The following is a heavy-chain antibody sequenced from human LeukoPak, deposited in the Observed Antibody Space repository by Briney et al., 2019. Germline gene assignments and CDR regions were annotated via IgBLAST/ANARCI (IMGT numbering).Heavy chain of an antibody. V-gene: IGHV4-39*07. J-gene: IGHJ4*02. D-gene: IGHD5-12*01. CDR3: ARGFIGYSGYFFDY. CDR2: IYYSGST. CDR1: GGSISSSSYY. Sequence: SETLSLTCTVSGGSISSSSYYWGWIRQPPGKGLEWIGSIYYSGSTYYNPSLKSRVTISVDTSKNQFSLKLSSVTAADTAVYYCARGFIGYSGYFFDYWGQGTLVTVSS.